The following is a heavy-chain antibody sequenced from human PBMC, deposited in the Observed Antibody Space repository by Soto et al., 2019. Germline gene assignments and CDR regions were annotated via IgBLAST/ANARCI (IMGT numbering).Heavy chain of an antibody. CDR3: AKDTLKSSSWSHKGVDP. V-gene: IGHV3-30*18. CDR2: ISYDGSNK. D-gene: IGHD6-13*01. Sequence: GGSLRLSCAASGFTFSSYGMHWVRQAPGKGLEWVAVISYDGSNKYYADSVKGRFTISRDNSKNTLYLQMNSLRAEDTAVYYCAKDTLKSSSWSHKGVDPWGQGTLVTVSS. CDR1: GFTFSSYG. J-gene: IGHJ5*02.